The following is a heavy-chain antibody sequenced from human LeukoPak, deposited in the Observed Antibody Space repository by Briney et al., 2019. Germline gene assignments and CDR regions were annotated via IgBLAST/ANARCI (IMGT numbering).Heavy chain of an antibody. CDR3: TRGIAYCGGDCFYYFDY. Sequence: GGSLRLSCTASGFPFGDYAMSWVRQGPGKGLEWGGFIRSKAYGGTTEYAAFVKGRFTISRDDSKSIAYLQMNSLKTEDTAVYYCTRGIAYCGGDCFYYFDYWGQGTLVTVSS. V-gene: IGHV3-49*04. CDR1: GFPFGDYA. D-gene: IGHD2-21*02. J-gene: IGHJ4*02. CDR2: IRSKAYGGTT.